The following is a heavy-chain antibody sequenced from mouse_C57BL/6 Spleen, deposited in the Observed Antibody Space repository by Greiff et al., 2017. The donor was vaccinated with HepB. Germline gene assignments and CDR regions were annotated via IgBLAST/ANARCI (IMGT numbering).Heavy chain of an antibody. CDR2: ISSGGSYT. V-gene: IGHV5-6*02. CDR1: GFTFSSYG. D-gene: IGHD2-3*01. Sequence: EVMLVESGGDLVKPGGSLKLSCAASGFTFSSYGMSWVRQTPDKRLEWVATISSGGSYTYYPDSVKGRFTISRDNAKNTLYLQMSSLKSEDTAMYYCARRDGSHWGQGTLVTVSA. CDR3: ARRDGSH. J-gene: IGHJ3*01.